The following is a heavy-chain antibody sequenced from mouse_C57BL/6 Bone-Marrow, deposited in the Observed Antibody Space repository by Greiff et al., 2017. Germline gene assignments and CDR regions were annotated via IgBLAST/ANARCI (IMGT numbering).Heavy chain of an antibody. V-gene: IGHV1-64*01. D-gene: IGHD2-4*01. CDR1: GYTFTSYW. CDR3: ARRIYYEYDGY. CDR2: IHPNSGST. Sequence: QVQLKQPGAELVKPGASVKLSCKASGYTFTSYWMHWVKQRPGQGLEWIGMIHPNSGSTNYNEKFKSKATLTVDKSSSTAYMQLSSLTSEDSAVYYCARRIYYEYDGYWGQGTTLTVSS. J-gene: IGHJ2*01.